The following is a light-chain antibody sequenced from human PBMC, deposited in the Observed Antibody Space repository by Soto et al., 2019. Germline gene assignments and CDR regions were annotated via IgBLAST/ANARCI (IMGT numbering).Light chain of an antibody. Sequence: EFVLTHSPVTLSFSPLEIATLSFSSSQTVSTNYLAWYQQKPGQAPRLLIYDASSRATGIPDRFSGGGSGTDFTLTISRLEPEDFAVYYCQKFSSYPLNFGGGTKVDIK. CDR1: QTVSTNY. CDR2: DAS. CDR3: QKFSSYPLN. V-gene: IGKV3-20*01. J-gene: IGKJ4*01.